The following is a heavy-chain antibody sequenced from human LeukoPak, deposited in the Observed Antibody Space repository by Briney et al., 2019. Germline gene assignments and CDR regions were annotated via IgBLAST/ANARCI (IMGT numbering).Heavy chain of an antibody. D-gene: IGHD3-10*01. Sequence: SETLSLTCAVSGGSISSGGYSWSWIRQPPGKGLEWIGYIYHSGSTYYNPSLKSRVTISLDGSKNQFSLKLTSVTAADTAVYYCATVAMVRGSVFDPWGQGTLVTVSS. V-gene: IGHV4-30-2*01. CDR3: ATVAMVRGSVFDP. CDR1: GGSISSGGYS. J-gene: IGHJ5*02. CDR2: IYHSGST.